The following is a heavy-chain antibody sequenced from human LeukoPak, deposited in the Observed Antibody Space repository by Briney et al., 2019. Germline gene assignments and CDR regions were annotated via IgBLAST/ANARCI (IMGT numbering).Heavy chain of an antibody. D-gene: IGHD1-14*01. CDR3: AKDPTNTKIPLFDY. V-gene: IGHV3-30*02. CDR1: GFTFSSYG. Sequence: PGGSLRLSCAASGFTFSSYGMHWVRQAPGKGLEWVAFIRYDGSNKYYADSVKGRFTISRDNSKNTLYLQMNSLRAEDTAVYYCAKDPTNTKIPLFDYWGQGTLVTVSS. CDR2: IRYDGSNK. J-gene: IGHJ4*02.